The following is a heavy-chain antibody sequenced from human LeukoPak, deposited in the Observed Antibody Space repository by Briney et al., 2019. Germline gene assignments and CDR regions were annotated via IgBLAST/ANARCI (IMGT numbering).Heavy chain of an antibody. Sequence: GGSLRLYCATSGFTLSSFYMHWVRKRPGKGLVWVSRINSDGTDTKYADSAKGRFTISRDNTKNTVYLQMNNLGAEDTAVYYCARGAWGYSVHFDNWGQGALVTVSS. D-gene: IGHD3-16*01. CDR1: GFTLSSFY. CDR2: INSDGTDT. CDR3: ARGAWGYSVHFDN. J-gene: IGHJ4*02. V-gene: IGHV3-74*03.